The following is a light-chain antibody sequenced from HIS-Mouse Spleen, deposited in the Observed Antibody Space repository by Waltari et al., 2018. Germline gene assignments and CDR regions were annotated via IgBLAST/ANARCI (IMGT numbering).Light chain of an antibody. Sequence: DIVMTQSPDSLAVPPGERATIHCTSSQSVLHSSNNKNYLAWYQQKPGQPPKLLIYWASTRESGVPDRFSGSGSGTDFTLTISSLQAEDVAVYYCQQYYSTPPYTFGQGTKLEIK. CDR3: QQYYSTPPYT. CDR1: QSVLHSSNNKNY. J-gene: IGKJ2*01. CDR2: WAS. V-gene: IGKV4-1*01.